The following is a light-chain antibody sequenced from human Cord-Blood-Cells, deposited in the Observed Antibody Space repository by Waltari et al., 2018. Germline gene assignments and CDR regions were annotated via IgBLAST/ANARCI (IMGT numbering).Light chain of an antibody. CDR3: AAWDDSLNGPV. J-gene: IGLJ3*02. CDR1: SSNIGSNT. CDR2: SNN. V-gene: IGLV1-44*01. Sequence: QSVLTQPPSASGTPGQRVTTSCSGSSSNIGSNTVNWYQQLPGTAPKLLIYSNNPRPSGVPDRFSGSQSGTSASLAISGLQSEDEADYYCAAWDDSLNGPVCGGGTKLTVL.